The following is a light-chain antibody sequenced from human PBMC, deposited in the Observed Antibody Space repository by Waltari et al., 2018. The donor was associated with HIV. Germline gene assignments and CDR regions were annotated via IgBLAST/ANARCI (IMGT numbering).Light chain of an antibody. J-gene: IGLJ2*01. CDR3: SSYTSSTTLVV. Sequence: QSALTQPASVSGSPGQSITISCTGTSSDVGGYNYVSWYQHPPDKAPKLMIYDVSNRPSGVSNRFSGSKSGNTASLTISGLQAEDEADYYCSSYTSSTTLVVFGGGTQLTVL. CDR1: SSDVGGYNY. V-gene: IGLV2-14*01. CDR2: DVS.